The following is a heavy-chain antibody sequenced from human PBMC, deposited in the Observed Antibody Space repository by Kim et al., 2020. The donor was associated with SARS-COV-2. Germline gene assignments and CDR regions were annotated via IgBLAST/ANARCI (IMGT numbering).Heavy chain of an antibody. CDR3: ERVVTMVPGVSIAASYDYYMDV. CDR1: GGSISSYY. D-gene: IGHD3-10*01. CDR2: IYYSGST. J-gene: IGHJ6*03. V-gene: IGHV4-59*12. Sequence: SETLSLTCTVSGGSISSYYWSWIRQPPGKGLEWIGYIYYSGSTNYNPSLKSRVTISVDTSKNQFSLKLSSVTAADTAVYYCERVVTMVPGVSIAASYDYYMDVWGKGTPVTVSS.